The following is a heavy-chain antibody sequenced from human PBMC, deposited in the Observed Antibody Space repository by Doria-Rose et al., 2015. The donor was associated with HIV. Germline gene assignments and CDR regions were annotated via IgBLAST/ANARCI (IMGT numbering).Heavy chain of an antibody. CDR3: ASSDLPGDFGFHI. Sequence: QVQLQESGAGLLKPSETLSLTCAVYGGSFSGYYWSWIRQPPGKGLEWIGEIPHSGITNYNPSLKSRLTISVDTSKSQFSLKLNSVTAADTAVYYCASSDLPGDFGFHIWGQGTTVTVSS. CDR2: IPHSGIT. D-gene: IGHD7-27*01. J-gene: IGHJ3*02. V-gene: IGHV4-34*01. CDR1: GGSFSGYY.